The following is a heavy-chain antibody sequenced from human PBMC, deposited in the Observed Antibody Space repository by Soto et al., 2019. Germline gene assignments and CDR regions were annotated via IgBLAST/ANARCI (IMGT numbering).Heavy chain of an antibody. V-gene: IGHV4-4*02. CDR3: ARRGDGSGSLDY. Sequence: SETLSLTCAVSAGSISSSSWWDWVRQPPGKGLEWIGEIYHSGSTTYSPSLKSPVTISVDKSKNQFSLKLSSVTAADTAVYYCARRGDGSGSLDYWGRGTLVTVSS. CDR2: IYHSGST. CDR1: AGSISSSSW. J-gene: IGHJ4*02. D-gene: IGHD3-10*01.